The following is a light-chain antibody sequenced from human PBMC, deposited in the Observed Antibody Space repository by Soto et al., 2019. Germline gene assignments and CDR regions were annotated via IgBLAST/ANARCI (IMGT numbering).Light chain of an antibody. CDR2: DAS. Sequence: EIVLTQSPATLYLSPGERATLSCRASQSVSSYLAWYQQKPGQAPRLLIYDASNRATGIPARFSGSGSGTDFTLTISSLEPEDFAVYYCQQRSNWPLFGQGTKVEIK. CDR1: QSVSSY. V-gene: IGKV3-11*01. J-gene: IGKJ1*01. CDR3: QQRSNWPL.